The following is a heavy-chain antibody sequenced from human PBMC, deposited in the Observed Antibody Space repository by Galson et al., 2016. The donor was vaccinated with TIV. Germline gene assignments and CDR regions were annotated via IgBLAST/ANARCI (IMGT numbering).Heavy chain of an antibody. D-gene: IGHD3/OR15-3a*01. Sequence: PALVKPTQTLTLTCTFSGFSLNTDGMCVNWIRQPPGKALEWLARIDWDDDKSYTSSLKTRLPISKDTSKNQVVLTMTNMDTVDTATYYCARISGYYYNFCHYIRRSFDYLCQATLFTVSS. V-gene: IGHV2-70*11. J-gene: IGHJ4*02. CDR2: IDWDDDK. CDR1: GFSLNTDGMC. CDR3: ARISGYYYNFCHYIRRSFDY.